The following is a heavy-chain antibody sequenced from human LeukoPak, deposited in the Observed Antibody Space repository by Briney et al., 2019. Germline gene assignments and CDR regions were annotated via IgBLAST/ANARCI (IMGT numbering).Heavy chain of an antibody. D-gene: IGHD3-16*01. V-gene: IGHV4-34*01. Sequence: NTSETLSLTCAVYGGSFSGYYWSWIRQPPGKGLEWIGEINHSGSTNYNPSLKSRVTISVDKSKNQFSLKLSSVTAADTAVYYCARTFSYFSYYYYMDVWGKGTTVTVSS. CDR1: GGSFSGYY. CDR3: ARTFSYFSYYYYMDV. J-gene: IGHJ6*03. CDR2: INHSGST.